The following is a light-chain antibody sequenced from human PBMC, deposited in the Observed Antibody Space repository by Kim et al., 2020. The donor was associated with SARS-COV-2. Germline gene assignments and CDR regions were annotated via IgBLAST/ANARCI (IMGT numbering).Light chain of an antibody. CDR1: SLRSYY. V-gene: IGLV3-19*01. CDR2: GKN. CDR3: NSRDSNDNVV. J-gene: IGLJ2*01. Sequence: VGLGQTVRITWQGDSLRSYYATCYQQKPGQAPILVIYGKNNRPSGIPDRFSGSSSGNTASLTITGTQAGDEADYYCNSRDSNDNVVFGGGTQLTVL.